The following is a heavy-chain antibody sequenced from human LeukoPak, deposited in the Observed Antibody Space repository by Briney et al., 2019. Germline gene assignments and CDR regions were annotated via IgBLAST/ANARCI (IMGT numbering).Heavy chain of an antibody. CDR2: ISSNGGST. J-gene: IGHJ3*02. CDR3: ARGIDYGANWDAFDI. Sequence: PGGSLRLSCAASGFTFSSYAMHWVRQAPGKGLEYVSAISSNGGSTYYANSVKGRFTISRDNAKNSLYLQMNSLRAEDTAVYYCARGIDYGANWDAFDIWGQGTMVTVSS. V-gene: IGHV3-64*01. D-gene: IGHD4-23*01. CDR1: GFTFSSYA.